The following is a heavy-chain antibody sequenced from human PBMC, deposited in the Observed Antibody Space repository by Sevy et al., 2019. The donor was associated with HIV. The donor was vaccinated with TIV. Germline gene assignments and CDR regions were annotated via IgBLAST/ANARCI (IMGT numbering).Heavy chain of an antibody. CDR2: IYYSGST. V-gene: IGHV4-59*01. CDR1: GGSISSYY. CDR3: VRGGSGSYYVFRPGGWFDP. D-gene: IGHD1-26*01. Sequence: SETLSLTCTVSGGSISSYYWSWIRQPPGKGLEWIGYIYYSGSTNYNPSLKSRVTISVDTSKNQFSLKLSSVTAADTAVYYCVRGGSGSYYVFRPGGWFDPWGQGTLVTVSS. J-gene: IGHJ5*02.